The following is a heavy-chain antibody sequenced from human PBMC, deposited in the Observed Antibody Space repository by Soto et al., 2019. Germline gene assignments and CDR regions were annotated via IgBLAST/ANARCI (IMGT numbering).Heavy chain of an antibody. CDR2: IIPILGIA. CDR1: GGTFSSYT. J-gene: IGHJ6*02. Sequence: SVKVSCKASGGTFSSYTISWVRQAPGQGLEWMGRIIPILGIANYAQKFQGRVTITADKSTSTAYMELSSLRSEDTAVYYCARDQEYCSSTSCRKTYYYYYGMDVWGQGTTVTVSS. CDR3: ARDQEYCSSTSCRKTYYYYYGMDV. V-gene: IGHV1-69*04. D-gene: IGHD2-2*01.